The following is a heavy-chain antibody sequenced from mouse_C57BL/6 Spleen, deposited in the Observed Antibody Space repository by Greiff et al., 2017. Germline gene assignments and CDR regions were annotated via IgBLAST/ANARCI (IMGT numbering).Heavy chain of an antibody. CDR2: INPNNGGT. CDR3: ARDGNYPSWFAY. CDR1: GYTFTDYN. V-gene: IGHV1-22*01. Sequence: EVQLQQSGPELVKPGASVKMSCKASGYTFTDYNMHWVKQSHGKSLEWIGYINPNNGGTSYNQKFKGKATLTVNKSSSTAYMERRSLTSDDSAVYYCARDGNYPSWFAYWGQGTLVTVSA. J-gene: IGHJ3*01. D-gene: IGHD2-1*01.